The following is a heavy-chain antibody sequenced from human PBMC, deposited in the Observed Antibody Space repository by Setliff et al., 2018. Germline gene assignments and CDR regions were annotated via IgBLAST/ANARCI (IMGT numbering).Heavy chain of an antibody. CDR3: ARLCGFLYMDV. J-gene: IGHJ6*03. V-gene: IGHV4-4*07. Sequence: PSETLSLTCTVSGGSISSYSWTWIRQPAGKGLEWIGHWYTSGITNYNPSLKCQVTISVDTSKNQFSLKVNFVTASDTAMYYCARLCGFLYMDVWGKGTPVTVSS. CDR1: GGSISSYS. D-gene: IGHD3-3*01. CDR2: WYTSGIT.